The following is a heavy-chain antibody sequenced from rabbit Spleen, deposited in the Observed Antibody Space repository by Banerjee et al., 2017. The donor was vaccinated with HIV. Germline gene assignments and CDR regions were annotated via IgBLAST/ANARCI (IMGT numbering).Heavy chain of an antibody. CDR3: ARDVSSSGRYAAGMDL. V-gene: IGHV1S45*01. J-gene: IGHJ6*01. Sequence: QEQLVESGGGLVQPEGSLTLTCTASGFSFSSSYYMCWVRQTPGKGLEWIGYIDPVFGSTYYAIWVNGRFTISSHNAQNTLYLQLKSLTAADTATYFCARDVSSSGRYAAGMDLWGQGTLVTVS. CDR1: GFSFSSSYY. CDR2: IDPVFGST. D-gene: IGHD1-1*01.